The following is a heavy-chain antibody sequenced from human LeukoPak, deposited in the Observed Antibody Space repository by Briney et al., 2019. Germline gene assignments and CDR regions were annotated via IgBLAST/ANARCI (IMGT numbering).Heavy chain of an antibody. Sequence: GGSLRLSCAASGFTFSSYAMHWVRQAPGKGLEYVSAISSNGGSTYYANSVKGRFTTSRDNSKNTLYLQMNSLRAEDTAVYYCARGGASSSWFIDYWGQGTLVTVSS. J-gene: IGHJ4*02. CDR2: ISSNGGST. CDR1: GFTFSSYA. D-gene: IGHD6-13*01. V-gene: IGHV3-64*01. CDR3: ARGGASSSWFIDY.